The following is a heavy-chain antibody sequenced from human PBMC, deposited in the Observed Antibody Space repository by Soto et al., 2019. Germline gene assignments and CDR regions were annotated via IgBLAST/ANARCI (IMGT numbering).Heavy chain of an antibody. D-gene: IGHD2-21*02. CDR3: AAAYCGGDCYSGPPFDP. V-gene: IGHV4-31*03. CDR2: IYYSGST. Sequence: SETLSLTCTVSGGSISSGGYYWSWIRQHSGKGLEWIGYIYYSGSTYYNPSLKSRVTISVDTSKNQFSLKLSSVTAADTAVYYCAAAYCGGDCYSGPPFDPWGQGTLVTVSS. CDR1: GGSISSGGYY. J-gene: IGHJ5*02.